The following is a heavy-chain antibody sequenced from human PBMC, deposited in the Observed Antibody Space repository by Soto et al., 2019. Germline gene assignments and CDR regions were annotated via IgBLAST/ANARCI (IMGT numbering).Heavy chain of an antibody. CDR1: GDSMSTYY. V-gene: IGHV4-59*01. Sequence: ETLSLTCNVSGDSMSTYYWTWVRQPPGKGLEWIGYIYDSGTTNYNPSLKSRVAISVDTSKNQLSLKLSSVTAADTAIYYCARSFTYGAQRFDYWGQGALVTVSS. CDR3: ARSFTYGAQRFDY. J-gene: IGHJ4*02. D-gene: IGHD3-10*01. CDR2: IYDSGTT.